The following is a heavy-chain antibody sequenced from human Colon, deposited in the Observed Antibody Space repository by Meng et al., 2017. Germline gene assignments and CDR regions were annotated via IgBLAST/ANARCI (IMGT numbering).Heavy chain of an antibody. J-gene: IGHJ4*02. CDR3: AKYDRPPYCFEY. V-gene: IGHV4-59*01. D-gene: IGHD2-15*01. Sequence: QVQLQESGPGLVKPSETLSLTCTVSGGSISGNYWSWIRQSPGRGLEWIAYIYYTGSTNYNPSFKSRATISVDTSKNQFSLNLASVTAADTAVYYCAKYDRPPYCFEYWGQGTLVPSPQ. CDR1: GGSISGNY. CDR2: IYYTGST.